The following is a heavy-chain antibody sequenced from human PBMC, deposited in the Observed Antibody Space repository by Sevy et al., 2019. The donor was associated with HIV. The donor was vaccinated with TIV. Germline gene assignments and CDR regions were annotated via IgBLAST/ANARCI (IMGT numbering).Heavy chain of an antibody. D-gene: IGHD3-16*02. Sequence: GGSLRLSCAASGFTFDDYAMHWVRQVPGKGLEWVSGISWNSGSIGYADSVKGRFTISRDNAKNSLSLQMNSLRAEDTALYYCAKDILITFGGVIVRGFDYWGQGTLVTVSS. CDR3: AKDILITFGGVIVRGFDY. V-gene: IGHV3-9*01. J-gene: IGHJ4*02. CDR1: GFTFDDYA. CDR2: ISWNSGSI.